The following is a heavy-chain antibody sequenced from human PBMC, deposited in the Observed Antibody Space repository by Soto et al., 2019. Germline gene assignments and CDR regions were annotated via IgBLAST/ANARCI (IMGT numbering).Heavy chain of an antibody. J-gene: IGHJ4*02. D-gene: IGHD2-2*02. Sequence: EVQLVESGGGLVQPGGSLRLSCAASGFIVSSNYMSWVRQAPGQGLEWVSVISSGGKIYYVDSVKGRFTSSRDNSKNTLYLQMNSLRVEDSGVYYCAGNTEKGYWGQGTLVTVSS. CDR2: ISSGGKI. V-gene: IGHV3-66*01. CDR3: AGNTEKGY. CDR1: GFIVSSNY.